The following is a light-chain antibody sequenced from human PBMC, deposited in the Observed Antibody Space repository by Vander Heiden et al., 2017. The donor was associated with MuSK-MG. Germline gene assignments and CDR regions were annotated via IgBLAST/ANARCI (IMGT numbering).Light chain of an antibody. CDR3: SSYTSSSTNV. Sequence: QSALTQPASVSGSPGQSITISCTGTSSDVGGYNYVSWYQQHPGKALKLMIYDVSNRPAGVSNRFSGSKSGNTASLTISGLQAEDEADYYCSSYTSSSTNVFGTGTKLTVL. V-gene: IGLV2-14*01. CDR1: SSDVGGYNY. J-gene: IGLJ1*01. CDR2: DVS.